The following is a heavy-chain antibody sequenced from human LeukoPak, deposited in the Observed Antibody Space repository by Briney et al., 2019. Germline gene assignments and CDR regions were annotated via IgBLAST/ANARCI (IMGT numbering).Heavy chain of an antibody. Sequence: GGSLRLSCAASGFTFGTYAMTWLRQAPGRGLEWVSAISGSGGSPYYADSVKGRFTISRDNPKNPLYLQMNSLTAEATAVYYCAKPTDAYDSDWFYSMDLWRKATPVTVSS. J-gene: IGHJ6*03. CDR1: GFTFGTYA. CDR2: ISGSGGSP. CDR3: AKPTDAYDSDWFYSMDL. V-gene: IGHV3-23*01. D-gene: IGHD3-22*01.